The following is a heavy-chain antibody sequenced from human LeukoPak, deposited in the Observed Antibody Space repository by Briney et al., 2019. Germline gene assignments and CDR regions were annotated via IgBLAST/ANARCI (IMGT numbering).Heavy chain of an antibody. D-gene: IGHD1-1*01. Sequence: GASVKVSCKASRSTFTGYYMHWVRQAPGQGLEWMGWINPNSGGTNYAQKFQGRVTMTRDTSISTAYMELSRLRSDDTAVYYCARDLGGQFGVTTPGYWGQGTLVTVSS. CDR1: RSTFTGYY. CDR2: INPNSGGT. CDR3: ARDLGGQFGVTTPGY. V-gene: IGHV1-2*02. J-gene: IGHJ4*02.